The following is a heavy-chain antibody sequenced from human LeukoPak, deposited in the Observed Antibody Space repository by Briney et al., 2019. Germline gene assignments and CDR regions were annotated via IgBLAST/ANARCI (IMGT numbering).Heavy chain of an antibody. CDR3: ARVPSPAASPSTLLRYFDWLPRGSTPTRTQESNDAFGI. CDR1: GYTFTSYG. D-gene: IGHD3-9*01. CDR2: ISAYNGNT. Sequence: ASVKVSCKASGYTFTSYGISWVRQAPGQGLEWMGWISAYNGNTNYAQKLHGRVTMTTDTSTSTAYMELSSLRSEDTAVYYCARVPSPAASPSTLLRYFDWLPRGSTPTRTQESNDAFGIWGQGTMVTVSS. J-gene: IGHJ3*02. V-gene: IGHV1-18*01.